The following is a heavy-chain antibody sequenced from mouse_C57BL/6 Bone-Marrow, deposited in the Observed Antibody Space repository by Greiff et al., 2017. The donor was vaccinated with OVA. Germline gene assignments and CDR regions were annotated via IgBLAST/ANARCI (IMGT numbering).Heavy chain of an antibody. Sequence: EVKLQESGGGLVQPGESLKLSCESNEYEFPSHDMSWVRKTPEKRLELVAAINSDGGSTYYPDTMERRFIISRDNTKKTLYLQMSSMRSEDTALYYCATAQATSYAMDYWGQGTSVTVSS. V-gene: IGHV5-2*01. CDR2: INSDGGST. CDR1: EYEFPSHD. CDR3: ATAQATSYAMDY. D-gene: IGHD3-2*02. J-gene: IGHJ4*01.